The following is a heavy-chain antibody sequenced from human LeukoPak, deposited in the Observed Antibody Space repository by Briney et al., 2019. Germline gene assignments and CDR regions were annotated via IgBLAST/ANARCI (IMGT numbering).Heavy chain of an antibody. CDR2: INHSGST. Sequence: SETLSLTCAVYGGSFSGYYWSWIRQPPGKGLEWIGEINHSGSTNYNPSLKSRVAISVDTSKNQFSLKLSSVTAADTAVYYCARVGQQLPREIDYWGQGTLVTVSS. J-gene: IGHJ4*02. CDR1: GGSFSGYY. CDR3: ARVGQQLPREIDY. D-gene: IGHD6-13*01. V-gene: IGHV4-34*01.